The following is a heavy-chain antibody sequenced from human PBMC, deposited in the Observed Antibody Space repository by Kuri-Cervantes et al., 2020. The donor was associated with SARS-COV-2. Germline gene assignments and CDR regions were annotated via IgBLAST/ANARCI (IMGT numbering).Heavy chain of an antibody. CDR3: ANTIVVVPAASPDAFDI. D-gene: IGHD2-2*01. V-gene: IGHV4-39*01. J-gene: IGHJ3*02. Sequence: GSLRLSCTVSGGSISSSSYYWGWIRQPPGKGLEWIGSIYYSGSTYYNPSLKGRVTISVDTSKNQFSLKLSSVTAADTAVYYCANTIVVVPAASPDAFDIWGQGTMVTVSS. CDR2: IYYSGST. CDR1: GGSISSSSYY.